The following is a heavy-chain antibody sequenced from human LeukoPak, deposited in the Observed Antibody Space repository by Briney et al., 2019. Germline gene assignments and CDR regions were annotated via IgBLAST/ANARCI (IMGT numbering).Heavy chain of an antibody. D-gene: IGHD2-2*01. V-gene: IGHV3-7*01. Sequence: GGSLRLSCAASGFTFSGYWMSWVRQAPGKGLEWVANIKQDGSEKYYVDSVKGRFTISRDNAKNSLYLQMNSLRAEDTAVYYCAATSVDCSSTSCPGDYWGQGTLVTVSS. J-gene: IGHJ4*02. CDR3: AATSVDCSSTSCPGDY. CDR1: GFTFSGYW. CDR2: IKQDGSEK.